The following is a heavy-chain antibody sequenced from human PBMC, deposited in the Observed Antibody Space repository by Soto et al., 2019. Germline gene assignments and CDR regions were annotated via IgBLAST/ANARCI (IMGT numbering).Heavy chain of an antibody. CDR1: GDTFNFYS. D-gene: IGHD3-10*01. CDR2: VNPIVSMS. Sequence: QVQLVQSGAEVKRPGSSVKVSCKASGDTFNFYSINWVRQAPGLGLEWMGRVNPIVSMSNYAQRFQGRVTMTADKSTRTAYMELSGLRAEETAIYYCATSYGSGYRAFDYWGQGALVTVSS. V-gene: IGHV1-69*04. CDR3: ATSYGSGYRAFDY. J-gene: IGHJ4*02.